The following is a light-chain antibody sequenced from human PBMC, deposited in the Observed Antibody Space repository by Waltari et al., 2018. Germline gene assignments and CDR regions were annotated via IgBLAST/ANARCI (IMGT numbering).Light chain of an antibody. V-gene: IGKV4-1*01. Sequence: DIVMTQSPDFLPVSLGERATINCTSSRGVLASSNNKNYLAWYQHKSGQPPKLLIYWASTRHSGVPDRFSGSGSATEFTLTISSLKAEDVAIYYCQQYYNAPLTFGGGTKVEIK. J-gene: IGKJ4*01. CDR1: RGVLASSNNKNY. CDR3: QQYYNAPLT. CDR2: WAS.